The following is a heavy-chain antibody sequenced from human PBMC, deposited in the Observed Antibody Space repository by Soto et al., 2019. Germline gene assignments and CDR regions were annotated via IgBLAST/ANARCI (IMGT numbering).Heavy chain of an antibody. CDR1: GFTFSSYA. D-gene: IGHD3-22*01. CDR2: ISGSGGST. Sequence: GGSLRLSCAASGFTFSSYAMSWVRQAPGKGLEWVSAISGSGGSTYYADSVKGRFTISRDNSKNTPYLQMNSLRAEDTAVYYCAKDGYYYDSSGYYSYYYYGMDVWGQGTTVTVSS. CDR3: AKDGYYYDSSGYYSYYYYGMDV. J-gene: IGHJ6*02. V-gene: IGHV3-23*01.